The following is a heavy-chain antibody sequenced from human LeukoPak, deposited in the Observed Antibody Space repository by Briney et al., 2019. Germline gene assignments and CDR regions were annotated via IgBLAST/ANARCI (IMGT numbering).Heavy chain of an antibody. J-gene: IGHJ6*03. D-gene: IGHD3-9*01. Sequence: SVKVSCKASGGTFSSYAISWVRQAPGQGLEWMGGIIPIFGTANYAQKFQGRVTITADESTSTAYMELSSLRSEDTAVYYCARAHDILTGYYPYYYYMDVWGKGTTVTVSS. CDR1: GGTFSSYA. CDR3: ARAHDILTGYYPYYYYMDV. CDR2: IIPIFGTA. V-gene: IGHV1-69*01.